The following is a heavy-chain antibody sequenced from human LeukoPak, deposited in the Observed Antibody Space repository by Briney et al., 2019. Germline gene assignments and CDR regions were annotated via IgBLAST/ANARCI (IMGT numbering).Heavy chain of an antibody. J-gene: IGHJ3*02. CDR2: MNPNSGNT. Sequence: ASVKVSCKASGYTFTNFDINWVRQATGQGLEWMGWMNPNSGNTGYAQKFQGRVTITRNTSISTAYMELSSLRSEDTAVYYCARGRDTAMGDAFDIWGQGTMVTVSS. V-gene: IGHV1-8*03. D-gene: IGHD5-18*01. CDR3: ARGRDTAMGDAFDI. CDR1: GYTFTNFD.